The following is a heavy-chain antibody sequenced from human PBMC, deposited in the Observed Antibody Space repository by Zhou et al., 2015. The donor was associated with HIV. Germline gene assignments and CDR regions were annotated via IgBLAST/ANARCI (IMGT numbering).Heavy chain of an antibody. CDR1: GFTFSDYY. J-gene: IGHJ4*02. D-gene: IGHD3/OR15-3a*01. Sequence: VQLVESGGGLVQPGGSLRLSCAASGFTFSDYYMVWIRQAPGKGLETVSYISDSGSGKSYADSVRGRFTISRDNAKKSLYLQMNSLKADDTAIYYCVRDGAYGLDLRGALDQWGQGTLVTVSS. V-gene: IGHV3-11*01. CDR3: VRDGAYGLDLRGALDQ. CDR2: ISDSGSGK.